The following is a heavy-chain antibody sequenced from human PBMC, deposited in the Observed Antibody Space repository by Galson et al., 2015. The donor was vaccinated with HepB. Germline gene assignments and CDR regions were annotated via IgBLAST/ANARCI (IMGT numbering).Heavy chain of an antibody. Sequence: SVKVSCKASGYTFTSYAMHWVRQAPGQRLEWMGWINAGNGNTKYSQKFQGRVTITRNTSASTAYMELSSLRSEDTAVYYCARGVPAGPNYDILTGYYEGPEYYFDYWGQGTLVTVSS. D-gene: IGHD3-9*01. V-gene: IGHV1-3*01. CDR3: ARGVPAGPNYDILTGYYEGPEYYFDY. CDR2: INAGNGNT. J-gene: IGHJ4*02. CDR1: GYTFTSYA.